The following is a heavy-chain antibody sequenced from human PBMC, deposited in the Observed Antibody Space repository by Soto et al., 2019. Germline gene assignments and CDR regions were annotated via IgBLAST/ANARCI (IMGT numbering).Heavy chain of an antibody. CDR2: IYYSGST. J-gene: IGHJ4*02. D-gene: IGHD3-10*01. CDR1: GCSLSGYC. CDR3: ASLRGALDY. Sequence: SETLCLTSTVAGCSLSGYCLSWIRQTPGKGLEWIGYIYYSGSTNYNPSLKSRVTISVDTSKNQFSLKLSSVTAADTAVYYCASLRGALDYRGQGTLVTVSS. V-gene: IGHV4-59*01.